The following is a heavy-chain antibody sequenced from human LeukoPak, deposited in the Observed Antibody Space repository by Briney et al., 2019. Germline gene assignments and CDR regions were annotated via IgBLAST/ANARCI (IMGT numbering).Heavy chain of an antibody. J-gene: IGHJ6*03. CDR3: ARDSSSSWSRYMDV. V-gene: IGHV3-21*01. D-gene: IGHD6-13*01. CDR1: GFTFSSYS. CDR2: ISSSSSYI. Sequence: GGSLRLSCAASGFTFSSYSMNWVRQAPGKGLEWVSSISSSSSYIYYADSVKGRFTISRDNAKNSLYLQMNSLRAEDTAVYYCARDSSSSWSRYMDVWGKGTTVTVSS.